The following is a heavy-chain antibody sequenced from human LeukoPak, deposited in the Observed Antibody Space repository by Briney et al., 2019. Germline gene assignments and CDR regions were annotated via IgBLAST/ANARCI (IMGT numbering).Heavy chain of an antibody. CDR2: INGRGDNT. CDR1: GFTFSSYA. V-gene: IGHV3-23*01. Sequence: GGSLRLSCAASGFTFSSYAMNWVRQAPGKGLEWVSAINGRGDNTYYADSVKGRFTISRDNSKSTLFLQMNSLRAEDTAIYYCAKGGDLIDYWGQGTLVTVSS. J-gene: IGHJ4*02. CDR3: AKGGDLIDY.